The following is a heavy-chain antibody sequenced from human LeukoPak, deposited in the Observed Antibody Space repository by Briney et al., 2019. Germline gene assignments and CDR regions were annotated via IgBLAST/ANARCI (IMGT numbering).Heavy chain of an antibody. D-gene: IGHD2-2*01. V-gene: IGHV4-59*01. Sequence: ASETLSLTCNVSGGSISYYYWSWIRQPPGKGLEWIGYIYYSGSTNYNPSLKSRVTISVDTSKNQFSLNLTSVTTADTAVYYCARVSCSSTSCPRRDALDVWGQGTMVTVSS. CDR2: IYYSGST. CDR3: ARVSCSSTSCPRRDALDV. CDR1: GGSISYYY. J-gene: IGHJ3*01.